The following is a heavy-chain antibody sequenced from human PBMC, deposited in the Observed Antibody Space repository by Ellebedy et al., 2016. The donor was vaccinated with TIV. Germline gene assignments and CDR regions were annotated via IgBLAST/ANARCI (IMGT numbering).Heavy chain of an antibody. V-gene: IGHV1-8*01. Sequence: AASVKVSCKASGGTFSRYALNWVRQAAGQGLEWLGRMNPTSGRTDYPQKFQGRLTMTWNTSINTAYMALNSLTSDDTAVYYCARGGAKDLWGQGTLVTVSS. J-gene: IGHJ5*02. D-gene: IGHD3-16*01. CDR1: GGTFSRYA. CDR2: MNPTSGRT. CDR3: ARGGAKDL.